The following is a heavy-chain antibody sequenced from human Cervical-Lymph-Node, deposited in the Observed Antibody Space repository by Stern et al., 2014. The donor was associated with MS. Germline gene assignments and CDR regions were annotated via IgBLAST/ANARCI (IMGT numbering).Heavy chain of an antibody. D-gene: IGHD3-22*01. V-gene: IGHV1-69*01. CDR3: ARRAMMYYFDY. CDR2: IIHIFGTA. Sequence: VQLVESGAEVKKPGTSVKVSCKASGGTFRGYAISWVRQAPGQGLERMGGIIHIFGTANYAQKFQGRVTITADESTSTAYMELSSLRSEDTAVYYCARRAMMYYFDYWGQGTLVTVSS. J-gene: IGHJ4*02. CDR1: GGTFRGYA.